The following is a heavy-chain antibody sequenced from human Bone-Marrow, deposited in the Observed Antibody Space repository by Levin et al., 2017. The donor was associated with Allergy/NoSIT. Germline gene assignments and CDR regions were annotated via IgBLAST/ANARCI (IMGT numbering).Heavy chain of an antibody. CDR1: GFTFEDYA. CDR3: AKGPTSSSLALRVDV. CDR2: IIWSGSMV. D-gene: IGHD2-2*01. V-gene: IGHV3-9*01. J-gene: IGHJ6*02. Sequence: SLKISCVASGFTFEDYAMHWVRQRPGKALEWVSGIIWSGSMVDYADSAKGRFTISRDNARNSLYLQMNSLRSEDTAFYYCAKGPTSSSLALRVDVWGQGTTVTVSS.